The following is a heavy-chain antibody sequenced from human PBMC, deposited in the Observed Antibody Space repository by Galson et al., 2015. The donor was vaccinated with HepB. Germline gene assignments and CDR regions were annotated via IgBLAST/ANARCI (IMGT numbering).Heavy chain of an antibody. V-gene: IGHV1-46*01. CDR1: GYTFTSYF. CDR2: INPSGGST. Sequence: SVKVSCKASGYTFTSYFMHWVRQAPGQGLEWMGIINPSGGSTSYPQKFQGRVTMTRDTSTSTVYMELSSLRSEDTAVYYCARGAGIVGASKGVFDYWGQGTLVTVSS. D-gene: IGHD1-26*01. J-gene: IGHJ4*02. CDR3: ARGAGIVGASKGVFDY.